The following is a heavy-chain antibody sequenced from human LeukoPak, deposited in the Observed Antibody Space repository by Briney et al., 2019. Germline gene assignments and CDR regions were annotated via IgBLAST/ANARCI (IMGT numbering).Heavy chain of an antibody. CDR1: GGSFSGYY. D-gene: IGHD3-3*01. J-gene: IGHJ4*02. CDR2: INHSGST. CDR3: AGATYGIYDFWSGYPPYYFDY. V-gene: IGHV4-34*01. Sequence: PSETLSLTCAVYGGSFSGYYWSWIRQPPGKGLEWIGEINHSGSTNYNPSLKSRVTISVDTSKNQFSLKLSSVTAADTAVYYCAGATYGIYDFWSGYPPYYFDYWGQGTLVTISS.